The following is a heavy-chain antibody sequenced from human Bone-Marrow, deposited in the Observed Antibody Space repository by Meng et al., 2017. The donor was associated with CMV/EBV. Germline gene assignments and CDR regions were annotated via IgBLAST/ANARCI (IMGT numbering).Heavy chain of an antibody. CDR2: IKEDGSDK. D-gene: IGHD5-24*01. Sequence: GGSLRLSCAASGFTFSSFWMSWVRQAPGKGLEWVANIKEDGSDKNYVDSVKGRFTISRDNAKNSLHLQMNSLRGEDTAVYYCARADSMATSGDYWGQGTLVTVSS. CDR3: ARADSMATSGDY. CDR1: GFTFSSFW. V-gene: IGHV3-7*01. J-gene: IGHJ4*02.